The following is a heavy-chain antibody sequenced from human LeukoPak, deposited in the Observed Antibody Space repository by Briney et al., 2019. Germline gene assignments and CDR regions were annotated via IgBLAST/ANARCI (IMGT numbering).Heavy chain of an antibody. J-gene: IGHJ6*02. CDR1: GFTFSSYA. CDR2: ISYDGSNK. CDR3: AKDLDPELYYYGMDV. D-gene: IGHD1-26*01. Sequence: GRSLRLSCAASGFTFSSYAMHWVRQAPGKGLEWVAVISYDGSNKYYADSVKGRFTISRDNSKNTLYLQMNSLRAEDTAVYYCAKDLDPELYYYGMDVWGQGTTVTVSS. V-gene: IGHV3-30*04.